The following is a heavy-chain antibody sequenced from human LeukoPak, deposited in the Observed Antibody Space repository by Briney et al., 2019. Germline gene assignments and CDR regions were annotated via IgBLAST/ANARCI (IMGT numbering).Heavy chain of an antibody. CDR1: EFTFSSYA. Sequence: GGSLRLSCAASEFTFSSYAMSWVRQAPGKGLEWVSAISGSGGSTYYADSVKGRFTISRDNSKNTLYLQMNSLRAEDTAVYYRAKDALVVPAAYYFDYWGQGTLVTVSS. CDR2: ISGSGGST. V-gene: IGHV3-23*01. D-gene: IGHD2-2*01. J-gene: IGHJ4*02. CDR3: AKDALVVPAAYYFDY.